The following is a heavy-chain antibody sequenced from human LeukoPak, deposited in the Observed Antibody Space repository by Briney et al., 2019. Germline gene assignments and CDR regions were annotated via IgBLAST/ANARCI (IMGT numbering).Heavy chain of an antibody. D-gene: IGHD3-10*01. CDR1: GGSISSYY. Sequence: SETLSLTCTVSGGSISSYYWSWIRQPPGKGLEWIGYIYYSGSTNYNPSLKSRVTISVDTSKNQFPLKLSSVTAADTAVYYCARDKGYMVRGVIIMAHAFDIWGQGTMVTVSS. J-gene: IGHJ3*02. CDR2: IYYSGST. CDR3: ARDKGYMVRGVIIMAHAFDI. V-gene: IGHV4-59*01.